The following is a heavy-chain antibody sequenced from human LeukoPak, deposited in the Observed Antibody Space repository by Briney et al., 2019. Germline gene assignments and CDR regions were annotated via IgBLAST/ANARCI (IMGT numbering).Heavy chain of an antibody. V-gene: IGHV1-69*06. CDR1: GGTFSSYA. CDR2: IIPIFATA. J-gene: IGHJ4*02. D-gene: IGHD5-18*01. Sequence: ASVKVSCKASGGTFSSYAISWVRQAPGQGLEWMGGIIPIFATANYAQKFQGRVTITADKSTSTAYMELSSLRSEDTAVYYCARAVDSYGPWGVDYWGQGTLVTVSS. CDR3: ARAVDSYGPWGVDY.